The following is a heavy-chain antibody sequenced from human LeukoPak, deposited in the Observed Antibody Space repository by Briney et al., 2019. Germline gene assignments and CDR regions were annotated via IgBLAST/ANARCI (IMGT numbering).Heavy chain of an antibody. V-gene: IGHV2-70*11. Sequence: ESGPTLVNPTQTLTLTCRISGLSLTTSGMSVTWIRQPPGKALEWLARIDWDNDNDYTTSLKTRLSISRDTSKNQVVLRMTNMDPVDTAAYFCAFIDGWNTPYAFSIWGQGTMVTVSS. CDR2: IDWDNDN. D-gene: IGHD1/OR15-1a*01. J-gene: IGHJ3*02. CDR3: AFIDGWNTPYAFSI. CDR1: GLSLTTSGMS.